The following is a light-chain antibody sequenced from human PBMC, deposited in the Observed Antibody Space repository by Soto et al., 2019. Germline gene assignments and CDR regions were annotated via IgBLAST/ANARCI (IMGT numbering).Light chain of an antibody. V-gene: IGKV3-20*01. J-gene: IGKJ1*01. CDR3: QQYGSSPPT. CDR2: GAS. CDR1: QSVSSSY. Sequence: EIVLTQSPGTLSLSPGERATLSCRASQSVSSSYLAWYQQEPGQAPRLLIYGASTRATGIPDRFSGSGSGTDFTLTISRPEPEDFAVYCCQQYGSSPPTFGQGTKV.